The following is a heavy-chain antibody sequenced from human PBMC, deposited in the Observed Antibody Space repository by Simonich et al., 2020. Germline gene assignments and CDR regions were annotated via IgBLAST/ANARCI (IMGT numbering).Heavy chain of an antibody. CDR1: GGSFSGYY. CDR2: MNNRRST. Sequence: QVQLQQWGAGLLKPSETLSLPCAVYGGSFSGYYWSWIRQPPGKGLEWIGEMNNRRSTNHNPSLKSRVTISVNTSKNQFSLKLSSVTAADTAVYYCARGLIGGSYYYWGQGTLVTVSS. CDR3: ARGLIGGSYYY. V-gene: IGHV4-34*01. J-gene: IGHJ4*02. D-gene: IGHD1-26*01.